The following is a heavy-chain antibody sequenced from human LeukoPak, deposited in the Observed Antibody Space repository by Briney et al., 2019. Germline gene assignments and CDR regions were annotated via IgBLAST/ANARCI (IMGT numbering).Heavy chain of an antibody. CDR1: GFTFSSYS. V-gene: IGHV3-21*01. Sequence: GGSLRLSCAASGFTFSSYSMNWVRQAPGKGLEWVSSISSSSSYIYYADSVKGRFTISRDNAKNSLYLQMNSLRAEDTAVYYCARVFRQWLGEDDYWGQGTLVTVSS. J-gene: IGHJ4*02. D-gene: IGHD6-19*01. CDR2: ISSSSSYI. CDR3: ARVFRQWLGEDDY.